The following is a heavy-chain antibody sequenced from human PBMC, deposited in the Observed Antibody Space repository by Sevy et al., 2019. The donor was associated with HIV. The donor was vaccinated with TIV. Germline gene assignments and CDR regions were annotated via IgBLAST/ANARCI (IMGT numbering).Heavy chain of an antibody. J-gene: IGHJ4*02. D-gene: IGHD1-1*01. V-gene: IGHV3-30*18. Sequence: GGSLRLSCAASGFSFRSYSMHWVRQAPGKGLEWVAVISYDGSNKHYADSVKGRFTISRDNSKNTLYLQMNSLRAEDMAVYYCAKQDNWNDFPFDYWGQGTLVTVSS. CDR1: GFSFRSYS. CDR3: AKQDNWNDFPFDY. CDR2: ISYDGSNK.